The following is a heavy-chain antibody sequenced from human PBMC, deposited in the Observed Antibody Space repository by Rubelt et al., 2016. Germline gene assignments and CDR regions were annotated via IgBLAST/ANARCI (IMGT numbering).Heavy chain of an antibody. CDR3: GGLSITIFGVVVDKYGMDV. CDR2: MNPNSGNT. Sequence: QVQLVQSGAEVKKPGASVKVSCKASGYTFTSYDINWVRQATGQGLEWMGWMNPNSGNTGYAQKFQGRVTMTRNTSISTACMELSSLRSEGMAGCYCGGLSITIFGVVVDKYGMDVWGQGTTVTVSS. D-gene: IGHD3-3*01. CDR1: GYTFTSYD. V-gene: IGHV1-8*01. J-gene: IGHJ6*02.